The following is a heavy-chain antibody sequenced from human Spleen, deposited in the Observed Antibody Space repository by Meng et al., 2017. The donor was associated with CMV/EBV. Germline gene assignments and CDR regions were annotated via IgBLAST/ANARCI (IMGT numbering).Heavy chain of an antibody. V-gene: IGHV4-39*01. CDR3: ARHGVYWDSSGYYFDY. CDR2: IYYSGST. D-gene: IGHD3-22*01. J-gene: IGHJ4*02. Sequence: SETLSLTCTVSGDSISSGGYYWTWIRQPPGKGLEWIGSIYYSGSTYYNPSLKSRVTISVDTSKNQFSLKLSSVTAADTAVYYCARHGVYWDSSGYYFDYWGQGTLVTVSS. CDR1: GDSISSGGYY.